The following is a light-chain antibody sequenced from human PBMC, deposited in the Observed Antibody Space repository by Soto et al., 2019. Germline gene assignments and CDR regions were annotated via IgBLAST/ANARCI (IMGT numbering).Light chain of an antibody. V-gene: IGKV3-15*01. CDR3: QHYHNWPPQYT. CDR1: QSVASN. Sequence: EIVMTQSPASLSVSPGDGATLSCWASQSVASNVAWYQQKPGQGPRLLIHGASTRAAGVPARFSGSGSGTDFTLTISILQSEDFAFYVCQHYHNWPPQYTFGQGTKLQIK. CDR2: GAS. J-gene: IGKJ2*01.